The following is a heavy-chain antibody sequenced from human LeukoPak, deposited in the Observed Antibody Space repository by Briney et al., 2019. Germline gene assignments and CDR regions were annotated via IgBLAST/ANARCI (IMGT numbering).Heavy chain of an antibody. CDR3: ARGGTNYYYMDV. J-gene: IGHJ6*03. CDR2: LSGSGDRT. Sequence: GGSLRLSCAASGFTFNSYAVSWVRQAPGKGLEWVSALSGSGDRTFYVDSVKGRFTVSRDNSKNTLYLQMDSLRVDDTALYYCARGGTNYYYMDVWGNGTTVTVSS. CDR1: GFTFNSYA. V-gene: IGHV3-23*01.